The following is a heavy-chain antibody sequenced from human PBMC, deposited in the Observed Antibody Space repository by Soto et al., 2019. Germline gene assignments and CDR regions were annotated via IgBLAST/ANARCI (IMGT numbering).Heavy chain of an antibody. CDR3: ARDSTLAY. Sequence: QVQLVQSGAEVKKPGASVKVSCKASGYTFTSNYMHWVRQAPGQGLEWMGIINPSGGGTSYAQKFQARVTMTADTSTSTVYMELSSLRSEDTAVYYCARDSTLAYWGQGTLVPVSS. J-gene: IGHJ4*02. CDR2: INPSGGGT. CDR1: GYTFTSNY. V-gene: IGHV1-46*01.